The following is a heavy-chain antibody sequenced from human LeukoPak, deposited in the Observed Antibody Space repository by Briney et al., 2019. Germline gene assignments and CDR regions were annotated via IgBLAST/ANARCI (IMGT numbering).Heavy chain of an antibody. CDR3: ARGASIIDYDYVWGSYRYTRVFDY. D-gene: IGHD3-16*02. J-gene: IGHJ4*02. V-gene: IGHV3-11*04. Sequence: PGGSLRLSCAASGFTFSDYYMSWIRQAPGKGLEWVSYISSSGSTIYYADSVKGRFTISRDNAKNSLYLQMNSLRAEDTAVYYCARGASIIDYDYVWGSYRYTRVFDYWGQGTLVTVSS. CDR1: GFTFSDYY. CDR2: ISSSGSTI.